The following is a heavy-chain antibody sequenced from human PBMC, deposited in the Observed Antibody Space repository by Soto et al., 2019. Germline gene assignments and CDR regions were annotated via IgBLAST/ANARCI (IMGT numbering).Heavy chain of an antibody. J-gene: IGHJ3*02. CDR1: GFTFSGYA. CDR3: ARGLYYYDGSGNAFDI. D-gene: IGHD3-22*01. CDR2: MSYDGTNK. Sequence: PGGSLRLSCAASGFTFSGYAMHWVRQAPGKGLEWVALMSYDGTNKYYADSVRGRFTISRDNSKNTLYLQMNSLRAEDTAVYYCARGLYYYDGSGNAFDIWGQGTMVTVSS. V-gene: IGHV3-30-3*01.